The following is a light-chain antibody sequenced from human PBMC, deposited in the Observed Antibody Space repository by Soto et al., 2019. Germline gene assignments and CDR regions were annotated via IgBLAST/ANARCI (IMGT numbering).Light chain of an antibody. J-gene: IGKJ1*01. CDR2: DAS. Sequence: EIVLTQSPATLSLSPGERATLSCRATQSVRSSLAWYLQQPGQAPRLLIYDASKRATGIPARFSGSGSGTDFTLTISSLEPKDFAVYYCQQRSNWPGTFGQGTKGEIK. V-gene: IGKV3-11*01. CDR1: QSVRSS. CDR3: QQRSNWPGT.